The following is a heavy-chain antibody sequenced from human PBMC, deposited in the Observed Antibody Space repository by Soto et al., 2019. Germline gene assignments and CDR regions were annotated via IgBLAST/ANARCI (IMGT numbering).Heavy chain of an antibody. CDR3: ARDRGDYSPLDY. V-gene: IGHV1-3*01. CDR2: INADNGNT. J-gene: IGHJ4*02. CDR1: GYTFTTYS. Sequence: QVQLVQSGAEVKQPGASVKLSCKASGYTFTTYSIHWVRQAPGQGLEWMGWINADNGNTKYSQKFQARVTISRDTSATTVYMELGCLRSDDTVVYYYARDRGDYSPLDYWGQGALVTVSS. D-gene: IGHD4-17*01.